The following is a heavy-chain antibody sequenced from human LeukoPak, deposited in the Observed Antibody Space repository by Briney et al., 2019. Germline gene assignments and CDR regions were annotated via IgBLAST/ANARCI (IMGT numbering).Heavy chain of an antibody. J-gene: IGHJ6*02. D-gene: IGHD3-10*01. V-gene: IGHV3-30*04. CDR1: GFTFSSYA. CDR3: ARDSGGVRIYYYYYGMDV. Sequence: GRSLRLSCAASGFTFSSYAMDWVHQAPGKGLEWVAVISYDGSNKYYADSVKGRFTISRDNAKNTLYLQMNSLRAEDTAVYYCARDSGGVRIYYYYYGMDVWGQGTTVTVSS. CDR2: ISYDGSNK.